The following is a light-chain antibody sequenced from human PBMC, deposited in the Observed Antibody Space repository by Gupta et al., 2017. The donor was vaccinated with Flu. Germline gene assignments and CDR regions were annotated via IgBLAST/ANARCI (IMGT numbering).Light chain of an antibody. CDR2: GAS. Sequence: EIVMTQSPATLSVSPGERATLSCRASQSVSSNLAWYQQKPGQAPRLLIYGASTRATCIPARVSFSGSGTEFTLTISSLQSEDFAVYYCQQYNNWPSVTFGQGTKLEIK. CDR3: QQYNNWPSVT. J-gene: IGKJ1*01. V-gene: IGKV3-15*01. CDR1: QSVSSN.